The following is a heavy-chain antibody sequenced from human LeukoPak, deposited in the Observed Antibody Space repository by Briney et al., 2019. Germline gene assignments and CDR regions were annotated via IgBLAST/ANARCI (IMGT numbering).Heavy chain of an antibody. V-gene: IGHV3-21*01. J-gene: IGHJ4*02. D-gene: IGHD2-2*01. CDR2: ISSSSSYI. CDR3: ARDPSNDIVVVPAAIFTPVYYFGY. CDR1: GFTFSSYS. Sequence: GRSLRLSCAASGFTFSSYSMNWVRQAPGKGLEWVSSISSSSSYIYYADSVKGRFTISRDNAKNSLYLQMNSLRAEDTAVYYCARDPSNDIVVVPAAIFTPVYYFGYWGQGTLVTVSS.